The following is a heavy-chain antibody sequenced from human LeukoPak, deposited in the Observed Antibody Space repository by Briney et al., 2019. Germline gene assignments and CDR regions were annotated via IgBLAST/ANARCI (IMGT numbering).Heavy chain of an antibody. D-gene: IGHD1-26*01. CDR1: GFTFSSYG. J-gene: IGHJ4*02. CDR3: ARQSGTGYYFDY. CDR2: IWYDGNNK. V-gene: IGHV3-33*01. Sequence: PGGSLRLSCAASGFTFSSYGFHWVRQAPGKGLEWVAVIWYDGNNKYYADSVKGRFTISGDNSKNTLYLQMNSLRAEDTAVYYCARQSGTGYYFDYWGQGTLVTVSS.